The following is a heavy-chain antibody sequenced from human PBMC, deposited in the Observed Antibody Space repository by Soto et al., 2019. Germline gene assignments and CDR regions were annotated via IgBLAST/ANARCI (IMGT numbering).Heavy chain of an antibody. CDR2: IWYDGSNK. V-gene: IGHV3-33*01. CDR1: GFTFSSYG. CDR3: ARGDIVVVPAAINYYYYGMDV. J-gene: IGHJ6*02. Sequence: QVQLVESGGGVVQPGRSLRLSCAASGFTFSSYGMHWVRQAPGKGLEWVAVIWYDGSNKYYADSVKGRFTISRDNSKNTLYLQMNSLRAEDTAVYYCARGDIVVVPAAINYYYYGMDVWGQGTTVTVSS. D-gene: IGHD2-2*02.